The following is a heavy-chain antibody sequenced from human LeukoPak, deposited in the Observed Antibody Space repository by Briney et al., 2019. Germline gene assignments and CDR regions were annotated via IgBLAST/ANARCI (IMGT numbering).Heavy chain of an antibody. Sequence: GRSLRLSCAASVLTVSSYEMNWVGQAPGKGLKWVSYISSSGGTIYSADSVKARFTFSRDNAQNSLYLQMNSLRAEDSAVYYCARVCGYCSGGSCYSPILPPTPYYYYGMDVWGQGTTVTVSS. V-gene: IGHV3-48*03. CDR3: ARVCGYCSGGSCYSPILPPTPYYYYGMDV. D-gene: IGHD2-15*01. CDR1: VLTVSSYE. J-gene: IGHJ6*02. CDR2: ISSSGGTI.